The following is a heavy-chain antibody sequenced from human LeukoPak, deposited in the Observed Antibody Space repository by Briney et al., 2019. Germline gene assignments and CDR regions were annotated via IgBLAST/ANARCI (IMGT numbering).Heavy chain of an antibody. J-gene: IGHJ4*02. CDR2: INPNSGGT. D-gene: IGHD6-6*01. CDR3: ARDLERSSSLDY. Sequence: ASVKVSCKASGYTFTGYYMHWVRRAPGQGLEWMGWINPNSGGTNYGQKFQGRVTMTRDTSISTAYMELSSLRSDDTAVYYCARDLERSSSLDYWGQGTLVTVSS. CDR1: GYTFTGYY. V-gene: IGHV1-2*02.